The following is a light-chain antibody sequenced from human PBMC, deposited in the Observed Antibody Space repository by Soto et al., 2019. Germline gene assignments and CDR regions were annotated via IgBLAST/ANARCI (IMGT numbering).Light chain of an antibody. CDR3: QNWGTGTL. CDR2: LNSDGSH. Sequence: QSVLTQSPSASASLGASVKLTCTLSSGHSSYAIAWHQQPPEKGARYLMKLNSDGSHSKGDGIPGRLSGSSSGAERYLTIPSLQSEDEADSYWQNWGTGTLFGGGTTSTVL. V-gene: IGLV4-69*01. J-gene: IGLJ2*01. CDR1: SGHSSYA.